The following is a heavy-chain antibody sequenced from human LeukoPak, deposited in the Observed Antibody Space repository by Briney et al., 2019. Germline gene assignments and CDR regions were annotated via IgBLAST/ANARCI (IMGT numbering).Heavy chain of an antibody. CDR3: ARWYSSGWTHNWFDP. Sequence: GASVKVSCKASGYTFTSYGISWVRQAPGQGLEWMGWISAYNGNTNYAQKLQGRVTMTTDTSTSTAYMELRSLRSDDTAVYYCARWYSSGWTHNWFDPWGQGTLVTVSS. J-gene: IGHJ5*02. CDR1: GYTFTSYG. CDR2: ISAYNGNT. D-gene: IGHD6-19*01. V-gene: IGHV1-18*01.